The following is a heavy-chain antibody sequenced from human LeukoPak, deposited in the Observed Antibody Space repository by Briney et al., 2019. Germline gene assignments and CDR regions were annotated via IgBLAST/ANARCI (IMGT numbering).Heavy chain of an antibody. CDR1: GFTFSSYA. V-gene: IGHV3-23*01. CDR3: AKVASFYYYYYGMDV. Sequence: GGSLRLSCAASGFTFSSYAMSWVRQAPGKGLEWVSAISGSGGSTYYADSVKGRFTISRDNSKNTLYLQMSSLRAEDTAVYYCAKVASFYYYYYGMDVWGQGTTVTVSS. CDR2: ISGSGGST. J-gene: IGHJ6*02.